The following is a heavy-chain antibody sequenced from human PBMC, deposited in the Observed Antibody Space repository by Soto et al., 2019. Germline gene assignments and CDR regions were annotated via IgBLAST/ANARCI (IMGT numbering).Heavy chain of an antibody. CDR3: ARDLWGYCGTDCYPLDV. Sequence: SETLSLTCTVSGDSISSYYWSWIRQPPGKGLEWIGYIYYSGSTNYNPSLKSRVTISVDTSKNQFSLKLNSVTAADTAVYYCARDLWGYCGTDCYPLDVWGQGTTVTAP. J-gene: IGHJ6*02. CDR2: IYYSGST. D-gene: IGHD2-21*02. V-gene: IGHV4-59*01. CDR1: GDSISSYY.